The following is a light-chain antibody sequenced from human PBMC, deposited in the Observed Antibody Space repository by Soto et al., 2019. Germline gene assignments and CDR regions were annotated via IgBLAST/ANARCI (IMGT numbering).Light chain of an antibody. CDR1: SSDVGSYNL. CDR2: EVS. Sequence: QSMLTQPASGYGSTGRSITISCTGTSSDVGSYNLVSWYQQHPGKAPKLMIYEVSKRPSGVSNRFSGSKSGNTASLTISGLQAEDEADYYCCSYAGRKVFGTGTKVTVL. J-gene: IGLJ1*01. V-gene: IGLV2-23*02. CDR3: CSYAGRKV.